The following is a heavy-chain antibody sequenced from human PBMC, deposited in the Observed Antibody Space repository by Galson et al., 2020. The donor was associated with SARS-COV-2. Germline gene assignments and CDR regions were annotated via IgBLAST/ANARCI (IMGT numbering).Heavy chain of an antibody. CDR2: ISSESNYI. J-gene: IGHJ3*02. CDR1: GFTFDEES. Sequence: LSLTCVASGFTFDEESMNWIRQAPGKGLEWVSYISSESNYIYYADSVKGRFTISRDNAKKSLFLEMDSLRAEDTAVYYCASMTLGSSMGAFDIWGHGTMVTVSS. V-gene: IGHV3-21*01. D-gene: IGHD2-15*01. CDR3: ASMTLGSSMGAFDI.